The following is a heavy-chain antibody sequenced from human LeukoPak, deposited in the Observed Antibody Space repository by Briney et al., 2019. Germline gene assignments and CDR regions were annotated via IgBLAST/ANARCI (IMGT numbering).Heavy chain of an antibody. CDR3: AKGEGSTSCYDY. CDR1: GFTFSSYA. CDR2: ISGSGGST. D-gene: IGHD2-2*01. V-gene: IGHV3-23*01. J-gene: IGHJ4*02. Sequence: GGSLRLSCAASGFTFSSYAMSWVRQAPGKGLEWISAISGSGGSTYYADSVKGRFTISRDNSKNTLYLQMNSLRAEDTAVYYCAKGEGSTSCYDYWGQGTLVTVSS.